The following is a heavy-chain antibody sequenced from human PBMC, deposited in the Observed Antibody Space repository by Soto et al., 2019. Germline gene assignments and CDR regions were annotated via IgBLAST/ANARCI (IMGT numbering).Heavy chain of an antibody. J-gene: IGHJ6*02. CDR2: ISGDGGGT. CDR3: AKIKTFGAASNYYYGLDV. D-gene: IGHD3-10*01. V-gene: IGHV3-23*01. Sequence: EVQLLESGGGLVQPGGSLRLSCAASGFTFSNSAITWVRQAPGKGLEWVSIISGDGGGTHYADSVKGRFTIPRDNSKNTLCLQMNSLTTEDTAVYYCAKIKTFGAASNYYYGLDVWGQGTTVTVSS. CDR1: GFTFSNSA.